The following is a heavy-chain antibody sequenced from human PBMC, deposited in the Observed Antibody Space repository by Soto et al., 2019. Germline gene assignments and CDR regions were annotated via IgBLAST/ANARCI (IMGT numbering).Heavy chain of an antibody. Sequence: ASVKVSCKASGYTFTSYYMHWVRQAPGQGLEWMGIINPSGGSTSYAQKLQGRVTMTRDTSTSTVYMEMSSLRSEDTAFFYCARAGITYYDFWSGYLPRHYYYGMDVWG. D-gene: IGHD3-3*01. CDR2: INPSGGST. J-gene: IGHJ6*02. CDR1: GYTFTSYY. V-gene: IGHV1-46*01. CDR3: ARAGITYYDFWSGYLPRHYYYGMDV.